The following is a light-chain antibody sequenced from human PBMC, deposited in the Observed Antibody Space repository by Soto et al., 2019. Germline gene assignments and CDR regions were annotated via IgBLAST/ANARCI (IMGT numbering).Light chain of an antibody. CDR1: QSVSSY. J-gene: IGKJ2*01. Sequence: EIVLTQSPATLSLSPGERATLSCRASQSVSSYLAWYQQKPGQAPRLLIWDASNRATGILARFSGGGSGTDFTLTISSLVPEGFAVYYCQQRSIWPPYTVGQGTKLEIK. V-gene: IGKV3-11*01. CDR3: QQRSIWPPYT. CDR2: DAS.